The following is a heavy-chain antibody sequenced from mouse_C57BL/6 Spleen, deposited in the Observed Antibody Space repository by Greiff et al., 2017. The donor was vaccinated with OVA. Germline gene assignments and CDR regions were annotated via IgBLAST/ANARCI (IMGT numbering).Heavy chain of an antibody. CDR2: IDPANGNT. V-gene: IGHV14-3*01. J-gene: IGHJ4*01. CDR3: ARDYYDSRGDMDY. CDR1: GFNIKNTY. Sequence: EVQLQQSVAELVRPGASVKLSCTASGFNIKNTYMHWVKQRPEQGLEWIGRIDPANGNTKYAPKFQGKDTITADTSSNTAYLQLSSLTSEDTAIYYWARDYYDSRGDMDYWGQGTTVTVSS. D-gene: IGHD1-1*01.